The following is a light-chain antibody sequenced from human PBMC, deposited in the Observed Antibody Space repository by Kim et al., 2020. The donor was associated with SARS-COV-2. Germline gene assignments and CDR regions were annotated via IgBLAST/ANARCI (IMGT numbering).Light chain of an antibody. Sequence: DIQMTQSPSTLSASVGDRVTITCRASQSITTWLAWYQQKPGKAPKLLIYKASSLESGVPSRFSGSGSATEFTLTISSLQPDDFATYYCQHYDSYPVTFGGGTKLEIK. J-gene: IGKJ4*01. CDR3: QHYDSYPVT. CDR2: KAS. V-gene: IGKV1-5*03. CDR1: QSITTW.